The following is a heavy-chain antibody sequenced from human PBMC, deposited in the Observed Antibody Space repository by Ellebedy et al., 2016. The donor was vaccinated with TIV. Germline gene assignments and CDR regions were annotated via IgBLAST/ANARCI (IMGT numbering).Heavy chain of an antibody. J-gene: IGHJ4*02. CDR1: GFTFSNYG. Sequence: PGGSLRLSCTPSGFTFSNYGMQWVRQAPGKGLEWVAVIWSDGSNKYYADSVKGRFTISRDSSKNTLYLQMNSLRAEETAVYYCARDRQGWCRSCPLEYWGQGTLVTVSS. CDR3: ARDRQGWCRSCPLEY. CDR2: IWSDGSNK. V-gene: IGHV3-33*01. D-gene: IGHD2-21*01.